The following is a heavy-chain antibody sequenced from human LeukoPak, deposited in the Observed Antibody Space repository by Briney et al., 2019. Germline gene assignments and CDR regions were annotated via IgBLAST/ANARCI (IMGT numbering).Heavy chain of an antibody. D-gene: IGHD6-13*01. CDR3: TTDEAQRLVQGPGTGLTT. CDR1: GFTFSSYA. Sequence: GGSLRLSCAASGFTFSSYAMSWVRQAPGKGLEWVSAIGGSGGSTYYADSVKGRFTISRDNSKNTLYLQMNSLRAEDTAVYYCTTDEAQRLVQGPGTGLTTWGQGTLVTVSS. J-gene: IGHJ4*02. V-gene: IGHV3-23*01. CDR2: IGGSGGST.